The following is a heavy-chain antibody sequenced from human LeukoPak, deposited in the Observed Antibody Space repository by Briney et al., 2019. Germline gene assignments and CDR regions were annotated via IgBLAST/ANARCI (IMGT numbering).Heavy chain of an antibody. J-gene: IGHJ4*02. CDR1: GYTFTSYG. CDR2: ISAYNGNT. CDR3: ARDGDGYNLYYFDY. D-gene: IGHD5-24*01. V-gene: IGHV1-18*01. Sequence: ASVTVSCKASGYTFTSYGISWVRQAPGQGLEWMGWISAYNGNTNYAQKLQGRVTMTTDTSTSTAYMELRSLRSDDTAVYYCARDGDGYNLYYFDYWGQGTLVTVSS.